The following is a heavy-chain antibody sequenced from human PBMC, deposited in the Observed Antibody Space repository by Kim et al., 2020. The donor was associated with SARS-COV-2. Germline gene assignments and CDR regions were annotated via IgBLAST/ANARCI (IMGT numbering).Heavy chain of an antibody. J-gene: IGHJ4*02. D-gene: IGHD5-12*01. CDR3: ARPSLDGYNFIFDY. CDR2: IIPILGIA. V-gene: IGHV1-69*04. CDR1: GGTFSSYA. Sequence: SVKVSCKASGGTFSSYAISWVRQAPGQGLEWMGRIIPILGIANYAQKFQGRVTITADKSTSTAYMELSSLRSEDTAVYYCARPSLDGYNFIFDYWGQGTLVTVSS.